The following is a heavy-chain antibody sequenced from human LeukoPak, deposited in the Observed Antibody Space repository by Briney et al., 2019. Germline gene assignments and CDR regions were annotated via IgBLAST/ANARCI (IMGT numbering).Heavy chain of an antibody. D-gene: IGHD4-17*01. V-gene: IGHV1-18*01. CDR3: AIGDYVTWFDP. Sequence: GASVKVSCKASGYTFTSYGISWVRQAPGQGLEWMGWIRAYNGNTNYAQKLQGRVTMTTDTCTSTAYMEWRSLTSDDTAVYYCAIGDYVTWFDPWGQRALVTVSS. CDR2: IRAYNGNT. CDR1: GYTFTSYG. J-gene: IGHJ5*02.